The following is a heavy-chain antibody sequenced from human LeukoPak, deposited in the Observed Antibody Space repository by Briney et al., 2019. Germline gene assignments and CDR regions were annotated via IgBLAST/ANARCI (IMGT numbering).Heavy chain of an antibody. CDR1: GFTFSSYW. V-gene: IGHV3-74*01. D-gene: IGHD3-22*01. J-gene: IGHJ4*02. Sequence: PGGSLRLSCAASGFTFSSYWMHWVRHAPGKGLVWVSRINSDGSSTSYADSVKGRFTISRDNAKNTLYLQMNSLRAEDTAVYYCARGTTYYYDSSGYYVEYYFDYWGQGTLVTVSS. CDR2: INSDGSST. CDR3: ARGTTYYYDSSGYYVEYYFDY.